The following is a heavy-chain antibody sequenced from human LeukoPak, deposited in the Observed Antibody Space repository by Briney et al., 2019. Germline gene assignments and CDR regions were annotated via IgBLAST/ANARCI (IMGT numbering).Heavy chain of an antibody. CDR1: GYTFTSYG. V-gene: IGHV1-18*01. CDR3: ARVYLTYYYDSSGPGAFDI. CDR2: ISAYNGNT. Sequence: ASVKVSCKASGYTFTSYGISWVRQAPGQGLEWMGWISAYNGNTNYAQKLQGRVTMTTDTSTSTAYMELRSLRSDDTAVYYCARVYLTYYYDSSGPGAFDIWGQGTMVTVSS. D-gene: IGHD3-22*01. J-gene: IGHJ3*02.